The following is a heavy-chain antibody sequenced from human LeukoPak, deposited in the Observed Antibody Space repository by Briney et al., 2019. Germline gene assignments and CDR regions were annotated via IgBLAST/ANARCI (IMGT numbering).Heavy chain of an antibody. V-gene: IGHV3-48*03. J-gene: IGHJ4*02. CDR1: GFTFSNYE. CDR2: ISSNGDTI. D-gene: IGHD2-8*02. Sequence: PGGSLRLSCAASGFTFSNYEMNWVRQAPGKGLEWVSHISSNGDTIYYADSVKGRFTISRDNAKNSLFLQMNSLRAEDTALYYCASSAWYFFEWWGEGTLVTVSS. CDR3: ASSAWYFFEW.